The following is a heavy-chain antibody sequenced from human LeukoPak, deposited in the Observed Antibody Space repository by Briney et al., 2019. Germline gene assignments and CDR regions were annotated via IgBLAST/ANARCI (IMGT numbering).Heavy chain of an antibody. J-gene: IGHJ6*03. CDR3: ARAWGSGYPGHYYYYYMDV. CDR2: IYYSGST. V-gene: IGHV4-39*07. Sequence: SETLSLTCTVSGGSISSSSYYWGWIRQPPGKGLEWIGSIYYSGSTYDNPSLKSRVTISVDTSKNQFSLKLSSVTAADTAVYYCARAWGSGYPGHYYYYYMDVWGKGTTVTVSS. D-gene: IGHD3-22*01. CDR1: GGSISSSSYY.